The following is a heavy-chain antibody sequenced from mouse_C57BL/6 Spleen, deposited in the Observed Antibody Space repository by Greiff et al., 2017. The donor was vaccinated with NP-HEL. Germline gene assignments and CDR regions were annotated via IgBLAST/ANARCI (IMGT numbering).Heavy chain of an antibody. Sequence: VQVVESGAELVKPGASVKLSCKASGYTFTEYTIHWVKQRSGQGLEWIGWFYPGSGSIKYNEKFKDKATLTADKSSSTVYMELSRSTSEDSAVYFCARHEEDYYGSSYYWYFDVWGTGTTVTVAS. CDR3: ARHEEDYYGSSYYWYFDV. CDR2: FYPGSGSI. D-gene: IGHD1-1*01. CDR1: GYTFTEYT. V-gene: IGHV1-62-2*01. J-gene: IGHJ1*03.